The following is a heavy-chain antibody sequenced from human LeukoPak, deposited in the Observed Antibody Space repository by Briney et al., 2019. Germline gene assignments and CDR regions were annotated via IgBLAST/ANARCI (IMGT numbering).Heavy chain of an antibody. V-gene: IGHV4-38-2*02. Sequence: SETLSLTCTVSGYSISSGYYWGWIRPPPGKGLEWIGSIYHSGSTYYNPSLKSRVTMSVDTSKNQFSLRLSSVTAADTAVYYCARASGSYGKYYFDYWGQGTLVTVSS. CDR1: GYSISSGYY. J-gene: IGHJ4*02. CDR2: IYHSGST. CDR3: ARASGSYGKYYFDY. D-gene: IGHD1-26*01.